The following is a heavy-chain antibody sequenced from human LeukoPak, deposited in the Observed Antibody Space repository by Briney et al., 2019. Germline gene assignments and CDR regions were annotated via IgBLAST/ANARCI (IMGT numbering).Heavy chain of an antibody. CDR3: ATDYGSGSYYPY. CDR1: GYTFTGYY. Sequence: GASVKVSCKASGYTFTGYYMHWVRQAPGQGLEWLGWINPNTGGTNYAQKFQGRVTITADKSTSTAYMELSSLRSEDTAVYYCATDYGSGSYYPYWGQGTLVTVSS. J-gene: IGHJ4*02. D-gene: IGHD3-10*01. V-gene: IGHV1-2*02. CDR2: INPNTGGT.